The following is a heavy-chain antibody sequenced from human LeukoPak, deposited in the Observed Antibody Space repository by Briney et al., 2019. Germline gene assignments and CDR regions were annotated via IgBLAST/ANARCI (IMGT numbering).Heavy chain of an antibody. Sequence: GGSLRLPCAASGFTLSSFRMSWVRQAPGKGLEWVSNIIDGGGTNYAASVKGRFTISRDNYKNTLYLHMNSLRAEDTAVYYCTKGASSHVTGPDYWGPGTLVIVSS. J-gene: IGHJ4*02. V-gene: IGHV3-23*01. CDR3: TKGASSHVTGPDY. D-gene: IGHD3-9*01. CDR2: IIDGGGT. CDR1: GFTLSSFR.